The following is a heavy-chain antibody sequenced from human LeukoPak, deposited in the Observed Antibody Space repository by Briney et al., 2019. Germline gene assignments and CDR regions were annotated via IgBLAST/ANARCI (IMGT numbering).Heavy chain of an antibody. V-gene: IGHV4-34*01. CDR3: ARGDFWSY. CDR1: GGSISSYY. CDR2: INHSGST. Sequence: SETLSLTCTVSGGSISSYYWSWLRQPPGKGLEGIGEINHSGSTNYNPSLKSRVTISVDTSKNQFSLKLSSVTAADTAVYYCARGDFWSYWGQGTLVTVSS. D-gene: IGHD3-3*01. J-gene: IGHJ4*02.